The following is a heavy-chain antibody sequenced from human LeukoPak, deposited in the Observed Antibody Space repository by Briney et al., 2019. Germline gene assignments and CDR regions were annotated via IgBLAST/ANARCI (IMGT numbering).Heavy chain of an antibody. D-gene: IGHD4-23*01. CDR2: IRIKSSGGTA. CDR3: ARGVRTPDH. CDR1: GFTFGDYT. Sequence: GGSLRLSCTTSGFTFGDYTMTWVRQAPGKGLEWVGFIRIKSSGGTAEYAASVKGRFTISRDDSKSIAYLQMNSLNTEDTAVYFCARGVRTPDHWGQGTLVTVSS. V-gene: IGHV3-49*04. J-gene: IGHJ4*02.